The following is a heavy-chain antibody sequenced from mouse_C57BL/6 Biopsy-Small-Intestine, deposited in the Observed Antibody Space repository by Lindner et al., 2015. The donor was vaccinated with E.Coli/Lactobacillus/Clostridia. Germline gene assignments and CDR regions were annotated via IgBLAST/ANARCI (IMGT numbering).Heavy chain of an antibody. V-gene: IGHV5-17*01. CDR3: TRRSLDGFYFDY. CDR2: ISSGSGTI. CDR1: GFTFSDYG. D-gene: IGHD2-3*01. Sequence: VQLQESGGGLVKPGGSLKLSCAVSGFTFSDYGMHWVRQAPEKGLEWVAYISSGSGTIHYADTVKGRFTISRDNAENTLFLQMTSLRSEDTAMYYCTRRSLDGFYFDYWGRGTTLTVSS. J-gene: IGHJ2*01.